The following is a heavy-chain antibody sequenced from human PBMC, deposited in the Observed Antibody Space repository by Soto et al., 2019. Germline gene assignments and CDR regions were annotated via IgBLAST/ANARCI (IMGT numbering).Heavy chain of an antibody. CDR2: ISTYNGDR. Sequence: ASVKVYCKSSGYTFTNYGISWVRQAPGHGLEWLGWISTYNGDRDFAQKVQGRVTMTTDTSTTTAYMELRSLRSNDTAVYYCARSRAGGTWEQYPSFYFDYWGQGALVTVSS. V-gene: IGHV1-18*01. J-gene: IGHJ4*02. CDR1: GYTFTNYG. D-gene: IGHD1-26*01. CDR3: ARSRAGGTWEQYPSFYFDY.